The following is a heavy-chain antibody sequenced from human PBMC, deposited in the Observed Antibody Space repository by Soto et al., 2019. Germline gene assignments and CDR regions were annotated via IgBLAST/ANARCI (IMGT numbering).Heavy chain of an antibody. CDR3: ARDPLFLVGATRFAFDI. CDR1: GGSISSGGYY. J-gene: IGHJ3*02. D-gene: IGHD1-26*01. V-gene: IGHV4-31*03. CDR2: IYYSGST. Sequence: SETLSLTCTVSGGSISSGGYYWSWIRQHPGKGLEWIGYIYYSGSTYYNPSLKSRVTISVDTSKNQFSLRLSSVTAADTAVYYCARDPLFLVGATRFAFDIWGQGTMVTV.